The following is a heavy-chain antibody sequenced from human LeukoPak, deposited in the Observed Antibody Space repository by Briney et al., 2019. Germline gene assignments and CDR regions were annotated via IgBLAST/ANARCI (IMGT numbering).Heavy chain of an antibody. CDR2: ISSSSSYI. J-gene: IGHJ3*02. D-gene: IGHD2-2*01. CDR1: GFTFSSYS. CDR3: ARDIVVVPAALDAFDI. Sequence: GGSLRLSCAASGFTFSSYSMNWVRQAPGKGLEWVSSISSSSSYIYYADSVKGRFTISRDNAKNSLYLQMNSLRAEDTAVYYCARDIVVVPAALDAFDIWGQGTMVTVSS. V-gene: IGHV3-21*01.